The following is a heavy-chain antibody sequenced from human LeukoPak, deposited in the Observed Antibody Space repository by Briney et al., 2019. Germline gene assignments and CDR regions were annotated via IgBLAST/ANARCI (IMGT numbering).Heavy chain of an antibody. CDR1: GGSISSYY. CDR2: IYYSEST. CDR3: ARVVGYCSGGSCYYYYGMDV. Sequence: PSGTLSLTCTVSGGSISSYYWSWIRQPPGKGLEWIGYIYYSESTNYNPSLKSRVTISVDTSKNQFSLKLTSVTAADTAVYYCARVVGYCSGGSCYYYYGMDVWGKGTTVTVSS. D-gene: IGHD2-15*01. V-gene: IGHV4-59*01. J-gene: IGHJ6*04.